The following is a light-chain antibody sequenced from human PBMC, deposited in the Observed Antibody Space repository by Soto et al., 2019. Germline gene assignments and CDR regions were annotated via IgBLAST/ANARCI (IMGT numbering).Light chain of an antibody. CDR2: EVS. V-gene: IGLV2-14*01. CDR1: SSDVGGYNY. Sequence: QSALTQPASVSGSPGQSITISCTGTSSDVGGYNYVSWYQQHPGKAPKLMIYEVSYRPSGVSNRFSGSKSGNTASLTISGLQAEDEADYYCTSYISSNTRWVFGGGTKLTVL. J-gene: IGLJ2*01. CDR3: TSYISSNTRWV.